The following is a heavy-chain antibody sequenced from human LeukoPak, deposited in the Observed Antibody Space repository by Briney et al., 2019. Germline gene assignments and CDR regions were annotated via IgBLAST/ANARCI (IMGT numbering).Heavy chain of an antibody. J-gene: IGHJ4*02. V-gene: IGHV3-7*04. D-gene: IGHD6-13*01. CDR3: ARGGGMRSWYDFDY. Sequence: GSLRLSCAASGFTFSNYWMSWVRQAPGKGLEFMANIKEAGSEKYYVDSVKGRFTIPRDNDKNLVHLQMNSLRAEDTAVCYCARGGGMRSWYDFDYWGQGTLVTVSS. CDR2: IKEAGSEK. CDR1: GFTFSNYW.